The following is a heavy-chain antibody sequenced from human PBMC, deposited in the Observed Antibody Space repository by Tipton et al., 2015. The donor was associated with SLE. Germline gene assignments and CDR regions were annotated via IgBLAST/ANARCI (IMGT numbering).Heavy chain of an antibody. Sequence: TLSLTCTVSGGSISSHYWSWIRQPPGKGLEWIGYIYHSGSTYYNPSLKSRVTISVDTSKNQFSLNLSSVTAADTAVYYCARVTLGYCSDGVCYPDGFDIWGQGTMVTVSS. CDR2: IYHSGST. CDR3: ARVTLGYCSDGVCYPDGFDI. V-gene: IGHV4-59*08. D-gene: IGHD2-8*01. CDR1: GGSISSHY. J-gene: IGHJ3*02.